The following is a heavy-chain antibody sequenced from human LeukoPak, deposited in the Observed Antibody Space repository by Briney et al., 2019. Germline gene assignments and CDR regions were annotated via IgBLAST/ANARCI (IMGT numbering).Heavy chain of an antibody. CDR1: GRSFSGYY. Sequence: SETLSLTCAVYGRSFSGYYWSWIRQPPGKGLEWIGEIDHSGSTTYNPSLKSRVTISLDTSKNQFSLKMNSVTAADTAVYYCASRIAAAGYYYYYYAMDVWGQGTTVTVSS. CDR3: ASRIAAAGYYYYYYAMDV. J-gene: IGHJ6*02. D-gene: IGHD6-13*01. CDR2: IDHSGST. V-gene: IGHV4-34*01.